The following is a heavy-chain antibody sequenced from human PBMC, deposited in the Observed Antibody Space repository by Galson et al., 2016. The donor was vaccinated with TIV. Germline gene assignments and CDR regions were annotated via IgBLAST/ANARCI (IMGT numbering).Heavy chain of an antibody. CDR2: IYNSGTT. CDR1: GGSINSGGFF. D-gene: IGHD1-26*01. Sequence: TLSLTCNVSGGSINSGGFFWSWIRQHPGKGLEWIGYIYNSGTTFYDPSLKNRVSISVDTSKNHFPLRLSSVTAADTAVYYCARWADSGSYYQYFHHWGQGTLVTVSS. CDR3: ARWADSGSYYQYFHH. V-gene: IGHV4-31*03. J-gene: IGHJ1*01.